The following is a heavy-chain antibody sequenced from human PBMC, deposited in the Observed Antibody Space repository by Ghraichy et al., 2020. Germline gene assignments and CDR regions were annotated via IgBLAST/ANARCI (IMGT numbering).Heavy chain of an antibody. D-gene: IGHD1-26*01. Sequence: SQTLSLTCAISGDSVSNNAVWNWIRQSPSRGLEWLGRTYYRSKWNNDYAESVKSRMTINSDTSKNQFSLQLNSVTPEDTAVYYCTGSISVRSVGALDIWGQGTMVTVSS. CDR3: TGSISVRSVGALDI. CDR1: GDSVSNNAV. J-gene: IGHJ3*02. CDR2: TYYRSKWNN. V-gene: IGHV6-1*01.